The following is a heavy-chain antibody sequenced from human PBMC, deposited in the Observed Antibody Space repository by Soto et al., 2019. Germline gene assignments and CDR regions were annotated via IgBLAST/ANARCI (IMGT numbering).Heavy chain of an antibody. J-gene: IGHJ5*02. CDR3: ARDLSPYSDYYDESTSETWFDP. CDR2: ISKSGSII. Sequence: QVQLVASGGGLVQPGGSLRLSCAASGFTFRDYYMSWLRQPPGKGLEWVSYISKSGSIIHFADSVKGRFAISRDNAKNTLYLQMSSLRAEDTALYYCARDLSPYSDYYDESTSETWFDPWGQGTLVTVSS. CDR1: GFTFRDYY. V-gene: IGHV3-11*01. D-gene: IGHD3-16*01.